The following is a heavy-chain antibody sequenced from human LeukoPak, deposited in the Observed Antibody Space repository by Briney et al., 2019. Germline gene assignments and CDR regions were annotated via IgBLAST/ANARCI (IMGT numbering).Heavy chain of an antibody. D-gene: IGHD4-17*01. CDR3: ARRGGYGDYKFDY. CDR2: ISSSGSYI. J-gene: IGHJ4*02. CDR1: GFTFSSYS. Sequence: GGSLRLSCAASGFTFSSYSMNWVRQAPGKGLELVSSISSSGSYIYYADSVKGRFTISRDNAKNSLYLQMNSLRAEDTAVYYCARRGGYGDYKFDYWGQGTLVTVSS. V-gene: IGHV3-21*01.